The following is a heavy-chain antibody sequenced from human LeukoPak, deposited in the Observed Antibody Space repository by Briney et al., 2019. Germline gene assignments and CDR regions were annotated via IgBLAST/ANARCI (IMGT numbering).Heavy chain of an antibody. Sequence: PGGSLRLSCAASGFTFSSYGMHWVRQAPGKGLEWVAFIRCDGSNKYYADSVKGRFTISRDNSKNTLYLQMNSLRAEDTAVYYCANQYQLPTGGQGTLVTVSS. CDR2: IRCDGSNK. V-gene: IGHV3-30*02. J-gene: IGHJ4*02. D-gene: IGHD2-2*01. CDR3: ANQYQLPT. CDR1: GFTFSSYG.